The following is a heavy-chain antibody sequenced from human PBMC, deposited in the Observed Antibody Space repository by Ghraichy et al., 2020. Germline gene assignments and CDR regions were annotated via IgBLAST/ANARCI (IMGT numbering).Heavy chain of an antibody. V-gene: IGHV4-39*01. CDR2: IYYSGST. Sequence: SQTLSLTCTVSGGSISSGSYYWGWIRQPPGKGLEWIGSIYYSGSTYYNPSLKSRVTISVDTSKNQFSLKLSSVTAADTAVYYCASRGYSYGPYFDYWGQGTLVTVSS. D-gene: IGHD5-18*01. CDR1: GGSISSGSYY. CDR3: ASRGYSYGPYFDY. J-gene: IGHJ4*02.